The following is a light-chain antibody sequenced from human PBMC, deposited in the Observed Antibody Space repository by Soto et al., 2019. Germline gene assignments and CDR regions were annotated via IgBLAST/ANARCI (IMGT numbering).Light chain of an antibody. J-gene: IGKJ4*01. CDR2: AAS. V-gene: IGKV1-12*01. CDR3: QQANSFPLT. Sequence: DIPMTQSPSFVSASVGDRVTITCRASQDVTFWLAWYQQRPGKAPNLLIFAASSLQSGVPSRFSGSGSGTDFTLTISSLQPEDFATYYCQQANSFPLTFGGGTRVEIK. CDR1: QDVTFW.